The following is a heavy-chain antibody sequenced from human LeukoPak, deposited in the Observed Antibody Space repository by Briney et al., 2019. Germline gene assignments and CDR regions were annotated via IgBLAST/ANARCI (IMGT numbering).Heavy chain of an antibody. CDR1: GYTFTSYG. V-gene: IGHV1-18*04. D-gene: IGHD2-2*01. J-gene: IGHJ4*02. Sequence: GASVKVSCKASGYTFTSYGISWVRQATGQGLEWMGWISAYNGNTNYAQKLQGRVTMTTDTSTSTAYMELRSLRSDDTAVYYCARLRDIVVVPAAFLDYWGQGTLVTVSS. CDR2: ISAYNGNT. CDR3: ARLRDIVVVPAAFLDY.